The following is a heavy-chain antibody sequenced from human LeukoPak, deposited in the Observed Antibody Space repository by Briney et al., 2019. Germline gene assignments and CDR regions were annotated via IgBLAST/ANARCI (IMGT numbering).Heavy chain of an antibody. J-gene: IGHJ6*02. CDR2: INHSGST. CDR1: GGSFSGYY. CDR3: ARLRYDSSGYIKSYYYYGMDV. V-gene: IGHV4-34*01. D-gene: IGHD3-22*01. Sequence: PSETLSLTCAVYGGSFSGYYWSWIRQPPGKGLEWIGEINHSGSTNYNPSLKSRVTISVDTSKNQFSLKLSSVTAADTAVYYCARLRYDSSGYIKSYYYYGMDVWGQGTTVTVSS.